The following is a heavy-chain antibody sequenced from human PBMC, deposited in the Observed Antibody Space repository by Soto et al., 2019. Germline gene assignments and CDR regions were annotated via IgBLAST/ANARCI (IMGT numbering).Heavy chain of an antibody. CDR1: GFTFSSYA. CDR3: ARAIAVAGISSVVDR. Sequence: QVQLVESGGGVVQPGRSLRLSCAASGFTFSSYAMNWVRQAPGKGLEWVAVISYDGNNKYYADSVKGRFTISRDNSKNTLYLRMNSLRAEDTAVYYCARAIAVAGISSVVDRWGQGTLVSVSS. V-gene: IGHV3-30-3*01. D-gene: IGHD6-19*01. CDR2: ISYDGNNK. J-gene: IGHJ5*02.